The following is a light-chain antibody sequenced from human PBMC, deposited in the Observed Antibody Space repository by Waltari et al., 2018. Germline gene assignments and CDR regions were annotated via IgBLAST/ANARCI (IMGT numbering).Light chain of an antibody. CDR2: DTT. CDR1: SGAVTGGHY. CDR3: WLFYSHVGL. V-gene: IGLV7-46*01. Sequence: QAVVTQEPSLTASPGGTVTLTCASSSGAVTGGHYPPWFQQNAGQAPKPLIYDTTNKLSSTPAQFSGSLVGGKAARTLSVAQSEGEADYSCWLFYSHVGLFGGGTRLTVL. J-gene: IGLJ2*01.